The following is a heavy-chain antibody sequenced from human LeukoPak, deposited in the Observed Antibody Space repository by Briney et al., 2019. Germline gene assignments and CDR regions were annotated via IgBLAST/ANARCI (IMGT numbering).Heavy chain of an antibody. CDR1: GFTFSSYA. Sequence: GGSLRLSCAASGFTFSSYAMSWVRQAPGKGLEWVSAIRDSGSSTHYADSVKGRFTISRDNFKNTLYLQMSSLRAEDTAVYYCARQLGQPYYYLDHWGQGTRVTVSS. CDR3: ARQLGQPYYYLDH. J-gene: IGHJ4*02. D-gene: IGHD6-13*01. V-gene: IGHV3-23*01. CDR2: IRDSGSST.